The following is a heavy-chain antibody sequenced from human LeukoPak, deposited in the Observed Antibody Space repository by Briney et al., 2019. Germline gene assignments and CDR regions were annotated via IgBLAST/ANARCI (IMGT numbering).Heavy chain of an antibody. V-gene: IGHV3-21*01. Sequence: GGSLRLSCAASGFTFSSYSMNWVRQAPGKGLEWVSSISSSSSYIYYADSVKGRFTISRDDAKNSLYLQMNSLRDEDTAVYYCTRAHPDGYSFVFWGQGTLVTVSS. CDR2: ISSSSSYI. J-gene: IGHJ4*02. D-gene: IGHD5-24*01. CDR1: GFTFSSYS. CDR3: TRAHPDGYSFVF.